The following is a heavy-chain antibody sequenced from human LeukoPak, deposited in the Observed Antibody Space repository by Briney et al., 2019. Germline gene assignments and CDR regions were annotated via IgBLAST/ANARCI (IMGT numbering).Heavy chain of an antibody. V-gene: IGHV3-48*01. CDR2: ISSSSSTI. J-gene: IGHJ4*02. CDR3: AKEPDYYDSSGHY. Sequence: GGSLRLSCAASGFTFSSYSMNWVRQAPGKGLEWVSYISSSSSTIYYADSVKGRFTISRDNSKNTLYLQMNSLRAEDTAVYYCAKEPDYYDSSGHYWGQGTLVTVSS. CDR1: GFTFSSYS. D-gene: IGHD3-22*01.